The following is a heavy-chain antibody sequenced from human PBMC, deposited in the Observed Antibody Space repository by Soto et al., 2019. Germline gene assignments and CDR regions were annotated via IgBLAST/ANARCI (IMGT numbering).Heavy chain of an antibody. CDR3: ARLWFGELFLDP. Sequence: EVQLVESGGGLIQPGGSLRLSCAASGFTVSSNYMSWVRQAPGKGLEWVSVIYSGGSTYYADSVKGRFTISRDNSKNTLYLQMNSLRAEDSAVYYCARLWFGELFLDPWGQGTLVTVSS. CDR1: GFTVSSNY. CDR2: IYSGGST. J-gene: IGHJ5*02. V-gene: IGHV3-53*01. D-gene: IGHD3-10*01.